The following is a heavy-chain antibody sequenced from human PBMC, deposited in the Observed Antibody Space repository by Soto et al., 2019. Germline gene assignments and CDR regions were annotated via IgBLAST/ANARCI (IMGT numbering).Heavy chain of an antibody. Sequence: ASVKVSCKASGYTFTSYCMHWVRQAPGQGLEWMGIINPSGGSTSYAQKFQGRVTMTRDTSTSTVYMELSSLRSEDTAVYYCARTYYDILTGYYADYWGQGTLVTVSS. CDR3: ARTYYDILTGYYADY. D-gene: IGHD3-9*01. V-gene: IGHV1-46*01. J-gene: IGHJ4*02. CDR1: GYTFTSYC. CDR2: INPSGGST.